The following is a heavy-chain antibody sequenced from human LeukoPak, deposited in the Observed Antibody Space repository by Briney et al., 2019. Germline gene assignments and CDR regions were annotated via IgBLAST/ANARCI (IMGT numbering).Heavy chain of an antibody. V-gene: IGHV4-39*01. CDR1: GGSISSSSYY. CDR3: ARTGYCSSTSCWRNWKGWFDP. D-gene: IGHD2-2*01. J-gene: IGHJ5*02. Sequence: SETLSLTCTVSGGSISSSSYYWGWIRQPPGKGLEWIGSIYYSGSTYYNPSLKSRVTISVDTSKNQFSLKLSSVTAADTAVYYCARTGYCSSTSCWRNWKGWFDPWGQGTLVTVSS. CDR2: IYYSGST.